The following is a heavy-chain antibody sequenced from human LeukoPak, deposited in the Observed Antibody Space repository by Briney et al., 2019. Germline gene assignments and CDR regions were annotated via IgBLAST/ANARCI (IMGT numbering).Heavy chain of an antibody. D-gene: IGHD3-3*01. J-gene: IGHJ6*03. Sequence: ASVKVSCKASGYTFTGYYMHWVRQAPGQGLEWMGWINPNSGGTNYAQKFQGRVTMTRDTSISTAYMELSRLRSDDTAVYYCARDHGTYYDFWSGDYYYYMDVWGKGTTVTVSS. CDR3: ARDHGTYYDFWSGDYYYYMDV. CDR1: GYTFTGYY. V-gene: IGHV1-2*02. CDR2: INPNSGGT.